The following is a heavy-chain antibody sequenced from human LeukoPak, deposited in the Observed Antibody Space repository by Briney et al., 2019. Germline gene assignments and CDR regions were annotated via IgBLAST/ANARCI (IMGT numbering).Heavy chain of an antibody. CDR2: ISAYNGNT. V-gene: IGHV1-18*01. J-gene: IGHJ4*02. D-gene: IGHD3-9*01. Sequence: GASVKVSCKASGYTFTSCGISWVRQAPGQGLEWMGWISAYNGNTNYAQKLQGRVTMTTDTSTSTAYMELRSLRSDDTAVYYCARNLGLRYFDWVDYWGQGTLVTVSS. CDR3: ARNLGLRYFDWVDY. CDR1: GYTFTSCG.